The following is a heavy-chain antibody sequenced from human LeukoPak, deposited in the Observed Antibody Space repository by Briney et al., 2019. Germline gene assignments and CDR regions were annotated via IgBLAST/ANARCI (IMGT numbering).Heavy chain of an antibody. CDR2: ISGSGANT. CDR3: AKVMQDRSMDMHFDY. CDR1: GFTLSSYT. V-gene: IGHV3-23*01. D-gene: IGHD5-18*01. J-gene: IGHJ4*02. Sequence: GGSLRLSCAASGFTLSSYTMSWVRQAPGKGLEWVSGISGSGANTYYADSVKGRFTISRDNSKNTLYLQMNSLRAEDTAVYYCAKVMQDRSMDMHFDYWGQGTQVTVSS.